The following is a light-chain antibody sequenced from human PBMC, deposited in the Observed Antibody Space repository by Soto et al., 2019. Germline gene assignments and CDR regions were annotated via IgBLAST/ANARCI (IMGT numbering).Light chain of an antibody. CDR2: AAS. V-gene: IGKV1-39*01. CDR1: QTISIY. CDR3: QQSFTTPST. Sequence: DIQMTQSPSSLSASVRDRVTITCRASQTISIYLNWYQQKPGKAPKLLISAASTLQSGVPSRFSGSGSGTDFTLTISSLQPEDFATYYCQQSFTTPSTFGQGTKLDIK. J-gene: IGKJ2*01.